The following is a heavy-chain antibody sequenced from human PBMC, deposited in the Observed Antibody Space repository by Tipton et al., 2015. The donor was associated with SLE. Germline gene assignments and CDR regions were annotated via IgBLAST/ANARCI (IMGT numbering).Heavy chain of an antibody. V-gene: IGHV4-34*01. CDR2: INHSGST. Sequence: LRLSCAVYGGSFSGYYWSWIRQPPGKGLEWIGEINHSGSTNYNPSLKSRVTISVDTSKNQFSLKLSSVTAADTAVYYCARGGLGIIDYWGQGTLLTVSS. D-gene: IGHD7-27*01. CDR3: ARGGLGIIDY. CDR1: GGSFSGYY. J-gene: IGHJ4*02.